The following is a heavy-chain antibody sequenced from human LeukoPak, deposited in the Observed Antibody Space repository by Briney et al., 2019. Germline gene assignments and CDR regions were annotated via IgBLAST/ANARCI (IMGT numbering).Heavy chain of an antibody. CDR3: ARAKSIAAAGPYYYYGMDV. J-gene: IGHJ6*02. CDR2: IYYSGST. V-gene: IGHV4-59*01. CDR1: DGSISSYY. D-gene: IGHD6-13*01. Sequence: SETLSLTCTVSDGSISSYYWSWIRQPPGKGLEWIGYIYYSGSTNYNPSLKSRVTISVDTSKNQFSLKLSSVTAADTAVYYCARAKSIAAAGPYYYYGMDVWGQGTTVTVSS.